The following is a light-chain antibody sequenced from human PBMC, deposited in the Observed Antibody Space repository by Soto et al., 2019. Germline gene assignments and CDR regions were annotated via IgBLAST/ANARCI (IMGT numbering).Light chain of an antibody. J-gene: IGLJ2*01. CDR3: QVWDSSRDHVV. CDR1: NIGSKS. Sequence: SYELTQPPSVSVAPGQTARITCEGNNIGSKSVHWYQQSPGQAPVLVVYGDSDRPSGTPERFSGSDSGNTATLTISGVEAGDEADYYCQVWDSSRDHVVSGGGTKVTVL. CDR2: GDS. V-gene: IGLV3-21*02.